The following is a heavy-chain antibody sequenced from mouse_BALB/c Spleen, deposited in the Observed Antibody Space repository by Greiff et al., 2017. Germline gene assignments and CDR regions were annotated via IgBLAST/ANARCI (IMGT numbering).Heavy chain of an antibody. D-gene: IGHD3-3*01. CDR1: GYSITSGYY. CDR3: ARRGRVAY. Sequence: DVQLQESGPGLVKPSQSLSLTCSVTGYSITSGYYWNWIRQFPGNKLEWMGYISYDGSNNYNPSLKNRISITRDTSKNQFFLKLNSVTTEDTATYYCARRGRVAYWGQGTLVTVSA. CDR2: ISYDGSN. V-gene: IGHV3-6*02. J-gene: IGHJ3*01.